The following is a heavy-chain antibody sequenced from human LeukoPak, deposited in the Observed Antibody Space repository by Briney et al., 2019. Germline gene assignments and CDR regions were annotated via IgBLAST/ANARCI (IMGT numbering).Heavy chain of an antibody. CDR2: ISAGGGGA. V-gene: IGHV3-23*01. D-gene: IGHD5-24*01. Sequence: GGSLRLSCAASGFTFSSFGMSWVRQAPGKGLEWVSGISAGGGGAYYADSVKGRFTISRDNSKNTLYLQMNSLRAEDTAVYYCASGMRGYTSSFDYWGQGTLVTVSS. CDR1: GFTFSSFG. J-gene: IGHJ4*02. CDR3: ASGMRGYTSSFDY.